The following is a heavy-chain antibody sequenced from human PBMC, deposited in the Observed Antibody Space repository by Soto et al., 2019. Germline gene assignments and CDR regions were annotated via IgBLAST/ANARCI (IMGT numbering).Heavy chain of an antibody. CDR3: TRNYFDAFDI. V-gene: IGHV1-46*03. Sequence: GASVKVSCKASGYTFTSYYMHWVRQAPGQGLEWMGIINPSGGSTNYAQKFQGRVTMTRDTSTSTVYMELSSLRSEDTAVYYCTRNYFDAFDIWGQGTMVTVSS. CDR2: INPSGGST. D-gene: IGHD1-7*01. J-gene: IGHJ3*02. CDR1: GYTFTSYY.